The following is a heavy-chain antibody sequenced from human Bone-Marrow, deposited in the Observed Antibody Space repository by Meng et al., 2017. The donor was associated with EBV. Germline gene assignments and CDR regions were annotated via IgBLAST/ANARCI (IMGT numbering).Heavy chain of an antibody. CDR3: VREGGGSYQEYFQH. Sequence: VRRGESGGGLVQPGGSLRLSCAASGLTFSIYWRNWVRQAPGKGLVWVSRINSDGSTTTYADSVKGRFTISRDNAKNTLYLQMNSLRAEDTAVYYCVREGGGSYQEYFQHWGQGTLVTVSS. CDR2: INSDGSTT. J-gene: IGHJ1*01. D-gene: IGHD1-26*01. CDR1: GLTFSIYW. V-gene: IGHV3-74*01.